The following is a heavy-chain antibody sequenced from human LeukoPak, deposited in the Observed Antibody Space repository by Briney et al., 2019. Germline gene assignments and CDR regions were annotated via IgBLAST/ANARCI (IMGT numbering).Heavy chain of an antibody. CDR3: AREKALRFLEWLPPGAFDT. Sequence: SQTLSLTCTVSGGSISSGSYYWSWIRQPAGKGLEWIGRIYTSGSTNYNPSLKSRVTISVDTSKNQFSLKLSSVTAADTAVYYCAREKALRFLEWLPPGAFDTWGQGTMVTVSS. V-gene: IGHV4-61*02. D-gene: IGHD3-3*01. J-gene: IGHJ3*02. CDR1: GGSISSGSYY. CDR2: IYTSGST.